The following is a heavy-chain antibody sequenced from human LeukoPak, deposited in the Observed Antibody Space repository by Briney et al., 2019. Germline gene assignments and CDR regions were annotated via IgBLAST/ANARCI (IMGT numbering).Heavy chain of an antibody. CDR2: TYYRSKWYY. D-gene: IGHD1-26*01. Sequence: SQTLSLTCAISGDSFSSNSAAWNWIRQSPSRGLEWLGRTYYRSKWYYDYAVAVKSRISINPDTSKNQFSLQLSSVTPEDTAVYYCARDPVGGSTIFDYWGQGTLVTVSS. J-gene: IGHJ4*02. V-gene: IGHV6-1*01. CDR3: ARDPVGGSTIFDY. CDR1: GDSFSSNSAA.